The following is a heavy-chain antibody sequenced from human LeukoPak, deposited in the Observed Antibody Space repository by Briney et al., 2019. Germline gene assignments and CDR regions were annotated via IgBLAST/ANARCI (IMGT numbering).Heavy chain of an antibody. Sequence: GGSLRLSCAASGFTFSDYYMSWIRQAPGKGLEWVSYISSSGSTIYYADSAKGRFTISRDNAKNSLYLQMNSLRAEDTAVYYCARSSGYYYYNGMDVWGQGTTVTVSS. CDR2: ISSSGSTI. CDR3: ARSSGYYYYNGMDV. V-gene: IGHV3-11*04. J-gene: IGHJ6*02. CDR1: GFTFSDYY. D-gene: IGHD3-22*01.